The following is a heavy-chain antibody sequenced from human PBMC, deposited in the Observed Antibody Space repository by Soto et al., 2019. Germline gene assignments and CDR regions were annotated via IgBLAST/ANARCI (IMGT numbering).Heavy chain of an antibody. J-gene: IGHJ4*02. V-gene: IGHV1-69*02. Sequence: QVQLVQSGTEVKKPGSSVKVSCKASGGTFNIYTINWVRQAPGQGLEWMGSINPITSISNSAQKFQGRLTLSADKSTSTAYMVVSSLTSDDTAMYFCATRFGSVIRSVYYWGQGALVTVSS. D-gene: IGHD3-10*01. CDR3: ATRFGSVIRSVYY. CDR2: INPITSIS. CDR1: GGTFNIYT.